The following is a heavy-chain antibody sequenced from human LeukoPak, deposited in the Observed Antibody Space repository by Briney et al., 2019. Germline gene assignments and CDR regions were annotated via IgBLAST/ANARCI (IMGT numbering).Heavy chain of an antibody. J-gene: IGHJ3*02. CDR2: ISAYNGNT. V-gene: IGHV1-18*01. D-gene: IGHD5-24*01. CDR1: GYTFTSYG. CDR3: ARGGTRRDGYRDAFDI. Sequence: TSVKVSCKASGYTFTSYGISWVRQAPGQGLEGMGWISAYNGNTNYAQKLQGRVTMTTDTSTSTAYMELRSLRSDDTAVYYCARGGTRRDGYRDAFDIWGQGTMVTVSS.